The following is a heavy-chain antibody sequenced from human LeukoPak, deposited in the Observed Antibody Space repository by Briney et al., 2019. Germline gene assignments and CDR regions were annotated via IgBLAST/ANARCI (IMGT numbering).Heavy chain of an antibody. V-gene: IGHV1-46*01. D-gene: IGHD3-22*01. CDR3: ARTLYYYDSSGYYLYGMDV. CDR1: Y. J-gene: IGHJ6*02. Sequence: YMHXVRQAPGQXLEWMGIINPRGGNTGYAQKFQGRVTMTRNTSISTAYMELSSLRSEDTAVYYCARTLYYYDSSGYYLYGMDVWGQGTTVTVSS. CDR2: INPRGGNT.